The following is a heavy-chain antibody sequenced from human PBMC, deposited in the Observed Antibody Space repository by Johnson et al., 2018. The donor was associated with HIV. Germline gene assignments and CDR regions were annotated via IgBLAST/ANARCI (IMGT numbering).Heavy chain of an antibody. CDR1: GFTFSIYA. Sequence: QVQLVESGGGVVQPGRSLRLSCAASGFTFSIYAMHWVRQAPGKGLEWVAVISYDGSNKYYADSVKGRFTISRDNSKNTLYLQMNSLRAEDTAVYYCARERKGELRRGAFDIWGQGTMVTVSS. CDR2: ISYDGSNK. CDR3: ARERKGELRRGAFDI. V-gene: IGHV3-30*04. D-gene: IGHD1-26*01. J-gene: IGHJ3*02.